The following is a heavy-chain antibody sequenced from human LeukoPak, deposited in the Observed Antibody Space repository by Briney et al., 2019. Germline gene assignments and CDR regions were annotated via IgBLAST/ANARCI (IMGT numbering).Heavy chain of an antibody. Sequence: GGSLRLSCSAPGFTFSSYAMHWVRQAPGKGLEYVSAISSNRGSTYYADSVKGRFTISRDNSKNTLYLQMSSLRPEDTAVYYCVKGIVVVTARAFDYWGQGTLVTVSS. V-gene: IGHV3-64D*06. D-gene: IGHD2-21*02. CDR3: VKGIVVVTARAFDY. CDR2: ISSNRGST. J-gene: IGHJ4*02. CDR1: GFTFSSYA.